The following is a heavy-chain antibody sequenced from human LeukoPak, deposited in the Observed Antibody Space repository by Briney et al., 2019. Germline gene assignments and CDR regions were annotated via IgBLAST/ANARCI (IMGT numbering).Heavy chain of an antibody. CDR1: GFTFSSYA. Sequence: GGSLRLSCSASGFTFSSYAMYWVRQAPGKGLEYVSAITTNGVSTYYADSVKGIFTISRDNSKNTLSLQMSSLRAEDTAVYYCVGFRATAGLYWGQGTLVTVSS. CDR2: ITTNGVST. D-gene: IGHD6-13*01. V-gene: IGHV3-64D*06. J-gene: IGHJ4*02. CDR3: VGFRATAGLY.